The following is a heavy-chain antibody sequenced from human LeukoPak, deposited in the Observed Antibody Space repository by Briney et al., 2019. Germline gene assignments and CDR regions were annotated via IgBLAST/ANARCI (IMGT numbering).Heavy chain of an antibody. J-gene: IGHJ4*02. D-gene: IGHD4-17*01. CDR2: ISYDGSNK. CDR3: TYGDYPLTY. CDR1: GFTFSSYA. V-gene: IGHV3-30*14. Sequence: RAGRSLRLSCAASGFTFSSYAMHWVRQAPGKGLEWVAVISYDGSNKYYADSVKGRFTISRDNSRSTLYLQMNGLRAEDTAVYYCTYGDYPLTYWGQGTLVSVSS.